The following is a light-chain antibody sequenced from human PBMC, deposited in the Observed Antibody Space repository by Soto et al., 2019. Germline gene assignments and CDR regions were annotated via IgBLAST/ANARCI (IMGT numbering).Light chain of an antibody. CDR2: DAS. J-gene: IGKJ5*01. Sequence: EIVLTQSPATLSLSPGARATLSCRASQTIYRYLGWYQQKPGQAPRLLISDASNRATGVPDRFNGSGSGTDFTLTISSLEPEDFAVYYCQQRSNWPPLTFGQGTRLEIK. CDR1: QTIYRY. CDR3: QQRSNWPPLT. V-gene: IGKV3-11*01.